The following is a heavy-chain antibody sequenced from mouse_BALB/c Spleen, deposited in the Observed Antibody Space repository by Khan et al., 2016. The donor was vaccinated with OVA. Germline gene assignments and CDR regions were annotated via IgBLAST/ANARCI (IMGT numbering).Heavy chain of an antibody. Sequence: EVELVESGGDLVKPGGSLKLSCAASGFTFSSYSTSWVRQTPDKRLEWVATISSGGDYTYYPDNVKGRFTITRDNANNTLYLQMSNLKSEDTARYYCASHVTGSFAYWGQGTVVTVSA. CDR1: GFTFSSYS. CDR3: ASHVTGSFAY. CDR2: ISSGGDYT. J-gene: IGHJ3*01. V-gene: IGHV5-6*01. D-gene: IGHD4-1*01.